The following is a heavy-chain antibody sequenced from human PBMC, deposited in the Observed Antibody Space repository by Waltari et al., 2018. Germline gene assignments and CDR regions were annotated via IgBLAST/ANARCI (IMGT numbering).Heavy chain of an antibody. V-gene: IGHV3-48*03. CDR2: ISSGASTI. D-gene: IGHD1-26*01. CDR3: ARGEGGANEY. CDR1: AFTFRNYE. J-gene: IGHJ4*02. Sequence: EVQLVESGGGLVQHGGSLRLFCAVAAFTFRNYEMTWVRQAPGKGLEWVSYISSGASTIYYADSVKGRFTISRDNAKNSVYLQMNSLRAEDTAIYYCARGEGGANEYWGQGTLVTVSS.